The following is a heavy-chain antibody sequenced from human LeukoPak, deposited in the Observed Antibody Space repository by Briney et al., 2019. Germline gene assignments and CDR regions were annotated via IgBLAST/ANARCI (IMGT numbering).Heavy chain of an antibody. Sequence: GGSLRLSCAASGFTFSSYSMNWVRQAPGKGLEWVSSISSSSSYIYYADSVKGRFTISRDNAKNSLYLQMNSLRAEDTAVYYCAKDRHFSGYVSMDIWGQGTMVTVSS. CDR2: ISSSSSYI. J-gene: IGHJ3*02. V-gene: IGHV3-21*01. CDR3: AKDRHFSGYVSMDI. CDR1: GFTFSSYS. D-gene: IGHD5-12*01.